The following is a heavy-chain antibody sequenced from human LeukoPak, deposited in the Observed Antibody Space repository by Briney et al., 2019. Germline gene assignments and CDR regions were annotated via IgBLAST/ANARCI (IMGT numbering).Heavy chain of an antibody. J-gene: IGHJ4*02. CDR2: ISYDGTNK. D-gene: IGHD3-9*01. CDR1: GFTFQSYA. CDR3: ARDAILTGTEYYFDY. Sequence: GGSLRLSCAVSGFTFQSYAMHWVRQAPGKGLEWVAVISYDGTNKYYADSVKGRSNISRDNPKNTLYLQVSSLRVEDTAVYYCARDAILTGTEYYFDYWGQGTLVTVSS. V-gene: IGHV3-30*04.